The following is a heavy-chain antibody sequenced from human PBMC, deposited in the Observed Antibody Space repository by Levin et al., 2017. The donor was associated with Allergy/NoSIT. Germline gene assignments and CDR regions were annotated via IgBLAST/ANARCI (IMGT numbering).Heavy chain of an antibody. V-gene: IGHV3-30*18. CDR1: GFTFSSYA. J-gene: IGHJ4*01. CDR2: TSSDGSDK. D-gene: IGHD6-19*01. Sequence: GGSLRLSCAASGFTFSSYAMHWVRQAPGQGLEWVTLTSSDGSDKDYADSVQGRFTISRDNSKNTLFLQMNSLRPEDTAVYYCAKDRQQWLVRIFDSWGHGTLVTVSA. CDR3: AKDRQQWLVRIFDS.